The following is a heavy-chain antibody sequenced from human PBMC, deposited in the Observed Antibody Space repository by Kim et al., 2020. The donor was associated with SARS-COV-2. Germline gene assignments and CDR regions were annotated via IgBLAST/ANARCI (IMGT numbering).Heavy chain of an antibody. CDR1: GGSISSYY. J-gene: IGHJ6*02. Sequence: SETLSLTCTVSGGSISSYYWSWIRQPPGKGLEWIGYIYYSGSTYYNPSLKSRVTISVDTSKNQFSLKLSSVTAADTAVYYCARQYYGMDGWGQGTTVTVS. V-gene: IGHV4-59*08. CDR3: ARQYYGMDG. CDR2: IYYSGST.